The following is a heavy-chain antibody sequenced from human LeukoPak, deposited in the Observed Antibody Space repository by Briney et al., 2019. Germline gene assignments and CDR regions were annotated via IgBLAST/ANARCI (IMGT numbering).Heavy chain of an antibody. CDR3: ASNWSDFDY. J-gene: IGHJ4*02. Sequence: SSETLSLTCTVSGYSISSGHYWGWIRQPPGKGLEWIGSIYHGETTYYNPSLKTRLTISVDMSKNQFSLKLSSVTAADTAVYYCASNWSDFDYWGQGILVTVSS. D-gene: IGHD1-1*01. CDR2: IYHGETT. V-gene: IGHV4-38-2*02. CDR1: GYSISSGHY.